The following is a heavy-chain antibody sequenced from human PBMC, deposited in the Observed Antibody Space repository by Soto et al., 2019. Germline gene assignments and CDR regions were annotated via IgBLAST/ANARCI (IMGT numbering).Heavy chain of an antibody. D-gene: IGHD3-10*01. CDR3: ARGGQWFGELLSYYYGMDV. CDR2: INHSGST. J-gene: IGHJ6*02. Sequence: SETLSLTCAVYGGSFSGYYWSWIRQPPGKGPEWIGEINHSGSTNYNPSLKSRVTISVDTSKNQFSLKLSSVTAADTAVYYCARGGQWFGELLSYYYGMDVWGQGTTVTVSS. V-gene: IGHV4-34*01. CDR1: GGSFSGYY.